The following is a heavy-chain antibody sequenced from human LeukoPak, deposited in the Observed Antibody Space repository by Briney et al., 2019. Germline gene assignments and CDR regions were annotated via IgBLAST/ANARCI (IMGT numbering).Heavy chain of an antibody. V-gene: IGHV1-2*02. Sequence: ASVKVSCKASGYTFTGYYMHWVRQAPGQGLEWMGWINPNSGGTNYAQKFQGRVTMTRGTSISTAYMELSRLRSDDTAVYYCARDGGSSTSCYTNWGQGTLVTVSS. D-gene: IGHD2-2*02. J-gene: IGHJ4*02. CDR1: GYTFTGYY. CDR2: INPNSGGT. CDR3: ARDGGSSTSCYTN.